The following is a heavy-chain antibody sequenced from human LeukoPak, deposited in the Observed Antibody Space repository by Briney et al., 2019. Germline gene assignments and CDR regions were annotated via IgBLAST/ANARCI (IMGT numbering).Heavy chain of an antibody. D-gene: IGHD7-27*01. CDR1: GFTFSSYG. Sequence: GGSLRLSCAASGFTFSSYGMHWVRQAPGKGLEWVAFIRYDGSNKYYADSVKGRFTISRDNSKNTLYLQMNSLRAEDTAVYYCAKNLGRLRHDAFDIWGQGTMVTVSS. V-gene: IGHV3-30*02. J-gene: IGHJ3*02. CDR3: AKNLGRLRHDAFDI. CDR2: IRYDGSNK.